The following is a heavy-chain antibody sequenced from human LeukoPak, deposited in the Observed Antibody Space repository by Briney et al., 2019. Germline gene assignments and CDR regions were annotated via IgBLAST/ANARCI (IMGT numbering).Heavy chain of an antibody. D-gene: IGHD6-19*01. V-gene: IGHV1-24*01. Sequence: ASVKVSCKVSGYNLNELFMHWVRQAPGKGPEWMGGFDPRHGETIYAQKLQGRVTMTEDTSTDTAYMELSSLRSEDTAVYYCARGAVAGPFDYWGQGTLVTVSS. CDR1: GYNLNELF. CDR3: ARGAVAGPFDY. J-gene: IGHJ4*02. CDR2: FDPRHGET.